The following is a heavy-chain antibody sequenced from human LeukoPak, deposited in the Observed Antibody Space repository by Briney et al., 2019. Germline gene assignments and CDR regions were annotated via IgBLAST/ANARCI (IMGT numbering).Heavy chain of an antibody. D-gene: IGHD3-9*01. CDR2: ISYDGSNK. Sequence: GRSLRLSCAASGFTFSSYAMHWVRQAPGKGLEWVAVISYDGSNKYYADSVKGRFTISRDNSKNTLYLQMNSLRAEDTAVYYCAKPYDILTGYYPNDYWGQGTLVTVSS. V-gene: IGHV3-30-3*02. CDR1: GFTFSSYA. CDR3: AKPYDILTGYYPNDY. J-gene: IGHJ4*02.